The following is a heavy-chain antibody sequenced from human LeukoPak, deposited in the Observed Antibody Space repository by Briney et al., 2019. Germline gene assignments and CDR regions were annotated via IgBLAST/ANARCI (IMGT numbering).Heavy chain of an antibody. CDR1: GFTVDSNY. CDR2: IYTGGNT. Sequence: GGSLRLSCAASGFTVDSNYLSWVRQAPGKGLEWVSTIYTGGNTYYAASVKGRFTISRDFSKNTVFLHMNSLRAEDTAMYYCARGDXSGYXXYFDXXXXGALXTVSX. CDR3: ARGDXSGYXXYFDX. J-gene: IGHJ4*02. D-gene: IGHD3-22*01. V-gene: IGHV3-53*01.